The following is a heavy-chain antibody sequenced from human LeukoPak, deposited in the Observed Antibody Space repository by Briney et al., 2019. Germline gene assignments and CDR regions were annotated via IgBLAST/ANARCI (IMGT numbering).Heavy chain of an antibody. V-gene: IGHV1-69*06. D-gene: IGHD2-15*01. CDR3: ARENQVVVAATPYFDY. Sequence: SVKVSCKASGGTFSSYAISWVRQAPGQGLEWMGGIIPIFGTANYAQKFQGRVTITADKSTSTAYMELSSLRSEDPAVYYCARENQVVVAATPYFDYWGQGTLVTVS. CDR1: GGTFSSYA. CDR2: IIPIFGTA. J-gene: IGHJ4*02.